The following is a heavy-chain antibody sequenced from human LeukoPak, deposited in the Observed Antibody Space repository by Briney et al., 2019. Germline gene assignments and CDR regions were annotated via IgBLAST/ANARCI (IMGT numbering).Heavy chain of an antibody. CDR1: GFTFDDYG. D-gene: IGHD6-6*01. Sequence: GRSLRLSCAASGFTFDDYGMSWVRQAPGKGLEWVSGINWNGGSTGYADSVKGRFTISRDNAKNSLYLQMNSLRAEDTALYYCARVVSYSSSSHFDYWGQGTLVTVSS. V-gene: IGHV3-20*04. CDR3: ARVVSYSSSSHFDY. CDR2: INWNGGST. J-gene: IGHJ4*02.